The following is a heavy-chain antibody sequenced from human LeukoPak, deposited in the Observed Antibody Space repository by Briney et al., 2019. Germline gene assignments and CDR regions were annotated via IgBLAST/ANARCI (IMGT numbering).Heavy chain of an antibody. Sequence: GGSLRLSCAASGFTFDDYAMHWVRQAPGKGLEWVSLISWDGGSTYYADSVKGRFTISRDNSKNSLYLQMNSLRAEDIALYYCAKDIAAVAGTTSNFQHWGQGTLVTVSS. CDR3: AKDIAAVAGTTSNFQH. V-gene: IGHV3-43D*03. J-gene: IGHJ1*01. CDR1: GFTFDDYA. CDR2: ISWDGGST. D-gene: IGHD6-19*01.